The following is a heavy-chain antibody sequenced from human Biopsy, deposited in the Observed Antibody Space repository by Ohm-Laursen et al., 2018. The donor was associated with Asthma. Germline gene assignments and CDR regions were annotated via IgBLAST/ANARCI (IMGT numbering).Heavy chain of an antibody. V-gene: IGHV3-53*01. CDR1: GFTVSTNG. D-gene: IGHD4-23*01. Sequence: SLRLSCSASGFTVSTNGMSWVRQPPGTGLEWVSVIYSGGGTYYADSVQGRVNISRDNSKNTLSLQMNRLRAEDTAVYYCARAYGGSFFSGSFDIWGQGTMVTVSS. CDR3: ARAYGGSFFSGSFDI. CDR2: IYSGGGT. J-gene: IGHJ3*02.